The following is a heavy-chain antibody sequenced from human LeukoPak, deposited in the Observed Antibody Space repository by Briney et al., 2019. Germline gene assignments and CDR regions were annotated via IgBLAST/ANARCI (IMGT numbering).Heavy chain of an antibody. J-gene: IGHJ6*03. Sequence: KPSQTLSLTCTVSGGSISSGDYYWGWIRQPPGKGLEWIGYIYYSGSTYYNPSHKSRFTISVDTSKNHFSLKLSSVTAADTAVYYCARQSYCSSTSCPWRDYYYYYMDVWGKGTTVTVSS. D-gene: IGHD2-2*01. CDR1: GGSISSGDYY. CDR3: ARQSYCSSTSCPWRDYYYYYMDV. CDR2: IYYSGST. V-gene: IGHV4-30-4*08.